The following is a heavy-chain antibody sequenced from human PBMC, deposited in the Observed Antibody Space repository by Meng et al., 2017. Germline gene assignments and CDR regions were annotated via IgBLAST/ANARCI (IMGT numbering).Heavy chain of an antibody. V-gene: IGHV4-38-2*02. J-gene: IGHJ6*02. CDR1: GYSISSGYY. CDR2: IYHSGST. D-gene: IGHD2-8*02. CDR3: ARDPVSSGLYWGKVYYYGMDV. Sequence: SETLSLTCTVSGYSISSGYYWGWIRQPPGKGLEWIGSIYHSGSTYYNPSLKSRVTISVDTSKNQFSLKLSSVTAADTAVYYCARDPVSSGLYWGKVYYYGMDVWGQGTTVTVSS.